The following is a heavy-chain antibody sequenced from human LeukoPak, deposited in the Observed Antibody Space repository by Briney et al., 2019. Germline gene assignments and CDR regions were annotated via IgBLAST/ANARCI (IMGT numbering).Heavy chain of an antibody. CDR2: IYYSGST. CDR3: ARDEGNSGFDY. Sequence: SETLSLTCTVSGSSISSSSYYWGWIRQPPGKGLEWIGSIYYSGSTYYNPSLKSRVTISVDTSKNQFSLKLSSVTAADTAVYYCARDEGNSGFDYWGQGTLVTVSS. CDR1: GSSISSSSYY. V-gene: IGHV4-39*07. D-gene: IGHD1-7*01. J-gene: IGHJ4*02.